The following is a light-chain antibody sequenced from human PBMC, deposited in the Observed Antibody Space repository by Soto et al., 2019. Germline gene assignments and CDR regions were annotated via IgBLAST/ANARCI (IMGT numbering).Light chain of an antibody. V-gene: IGKV3-20*01. CDR2: GAS. CDR3: QQYNNWPRAT. CDR1: QSVSTNN. J-gene: IGKJ4*01. Sequence: IVLTQSPGTLSSSPGERATLSCRASQSVSTNNLAWYQQRPGQAPRLLIYGASRRATGIPDRFSGSGSGTDFTLTISRLEPEDLAVYYCQQYNNWPRATLGGGTKVDIK.